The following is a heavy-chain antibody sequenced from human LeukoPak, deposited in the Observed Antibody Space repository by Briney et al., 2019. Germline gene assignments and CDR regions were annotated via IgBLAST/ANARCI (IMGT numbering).Heavy chain of an antibody. J-gene: IGHJ4*02. D-gene: IGHD2-2*01. Sequence: GESLKISCKGSGFTFRSYSMNWVRQAPGKGLEWVSAIDPSSTYIYYADSVKGRFTISRDNAENSLYLQMNSLRVEDTAVYYCARAPTVLVGYCSSSSCQADYWGQGTLVIVSS. V-gene: IGHV3-21*01. CDR1: GFTFRSYS. CDR3: ARAPTVLVGYCSSSSCQADY. CDR2: IDPSSTYI.